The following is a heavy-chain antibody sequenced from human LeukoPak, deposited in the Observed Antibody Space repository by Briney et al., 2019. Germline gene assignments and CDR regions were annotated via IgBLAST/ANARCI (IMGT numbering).Heavy chain of an antibody. Sequence: SETLSLTCTVSGGSISSGSYYWSWIRQPAGKGLEWIGRIYTSGSTNYNPSLKSRVTISVDTSKNQFSLNLSPVTAADTAVYYCARAPSFYMDVWGKGTTVTVSS. J-gene: IGHJ6*03. CDR2: IYTSGST. D-gene: IGHD6-6*01. V-gene: IGHV4-61*02. CDR1: GGSISSGSYY. CDR3: ARAPSFYMDV.